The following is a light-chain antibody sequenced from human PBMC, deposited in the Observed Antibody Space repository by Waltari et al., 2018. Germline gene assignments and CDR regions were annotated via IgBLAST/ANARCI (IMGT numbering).Light chain of an antibody. Sequence: AIQMTQSPSSLSASVGDRVIITCRASQDIGNDLAWFQQKPGKAPMLLNYAAATLQSGVPSRFSGSGSGTDFTLIVSSLQPEDFATYYCLQDFSYPLTFGQGTRVDIK. CDR1: QDIGND. V-gene: IGKV1-6*01. J-gene: IGKJ1*01. CDR3: LQDFSYPLT. CDR2: AAA.